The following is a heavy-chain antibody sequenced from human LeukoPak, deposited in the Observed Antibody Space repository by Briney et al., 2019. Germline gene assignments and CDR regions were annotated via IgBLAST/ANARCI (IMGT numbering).Heavy chain of an antibody. CDR3: ARQYSYGDFDY. J-gene: IGHJ4*02. CDR2: IYPGDSDT. V-gene: IGHV5-51*01. D-gene: IGHD5-18*01. CDR1: GYTFSNYW. Sequence: GESLKISCKGSGYTFSNYWIGWVRQMPGKGLEWMGIIYPGDSDTRYSPSFQGQVTISADKSISTAYLQWSSLKASDTAMYYCARQYSYGDFDYWGQGTLVTVSS.